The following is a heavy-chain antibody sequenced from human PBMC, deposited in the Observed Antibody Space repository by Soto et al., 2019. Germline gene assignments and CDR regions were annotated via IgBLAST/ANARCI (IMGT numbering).Heavy chain of an antibody. V-gene: IGHV4-4*02. CDR2: VHHTGST. CDR3: ATRLRKIVVTILAFPS. CDR1: GDSIRSTFW. D-gene: IGHD4-17*01. J-gene: IGHJ6*04. Sequence: SETLSLTCAVSGDSIRSTFWWTWVRQSPGKGLEWIGEVHHTGSTRYNPSLNSRATISVDKANNQFSLKLSSMTGADTDIYYCATRLRKIVVTILAFPSWSKGNPVTVYS.